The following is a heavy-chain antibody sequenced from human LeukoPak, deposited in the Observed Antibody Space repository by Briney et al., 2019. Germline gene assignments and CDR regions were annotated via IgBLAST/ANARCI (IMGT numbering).Heavy chain of an antibody. Sequence: PGGSLRLSCAASGFTFSSYAMSWVRQAPGKGLEWVSAISGSGGSTYYADSVKGRFTISRDNSKNTLYLQMNSLRAEDTAVYYCAKGADYVWGSYRPPLGYWGQGTLVTVSS. CDR1: GFTFSSYA. CDR2: ISGSGGST. CDR3: AKGADYVWGSYRPPLGY. J-gene: IGHJ4*02. D-gene: IGHD3-16*02. V-gene: IGHV3-23*01.